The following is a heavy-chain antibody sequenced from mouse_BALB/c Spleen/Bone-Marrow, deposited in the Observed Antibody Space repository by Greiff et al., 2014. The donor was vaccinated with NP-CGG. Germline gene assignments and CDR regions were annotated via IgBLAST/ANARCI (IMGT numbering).Heavy chain of an antibody. CDR2: IDPANGNT. V-gene: IGHV14-3*02. CDR3: ATYYYGSSWGFAY. Sequence: EVQLQQSGAELVKPGASVKLSCTASGFNIKDTYMHWVKQRPEQGLEWIGRIDPANGNTKYDPKFQGKATIIADTSSNTAYLQLSSLTSEDTAVYYCATYYYGSSWGFAYWGQGTLVTVSA. D-gene: IGHD1-1*01. J-gene: IGHJ3*01. CDR1: GFNIKDTY.